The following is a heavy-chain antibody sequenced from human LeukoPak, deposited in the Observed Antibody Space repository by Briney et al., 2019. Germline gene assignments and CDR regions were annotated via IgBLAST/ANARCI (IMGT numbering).Heavy chain of an antibody. Sequence: SETLSLTCTVSGGSISSSSYYWGWIRQPPGKGLEWIGSIYYSGSTYYNPSLKSRVTISVDTSKNQFSLKLSSVTAADTAVYYCARLDYRSYYFDYWGQGTLVTVSS. J-gene: IGHJ4*02. CDR3: ARLDYRSYYFDY. D-gene: IGHD4-11*01. CDR2: IYYSGST. V-gene: IGHV4-39*07. CDR1: GGSISSSSYY.